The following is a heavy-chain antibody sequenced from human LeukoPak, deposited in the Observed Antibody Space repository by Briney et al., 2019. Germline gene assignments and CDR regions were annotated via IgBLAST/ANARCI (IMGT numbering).Heavy chain of an antibody. D-gene: IGHD4-23*01. CDR3: ARVARGNSDY. CDR2: IYHSGST. CDR1: GGSISSGGYS. Sequence: PSQTLSLTCAVSGGSISSGGYSWSWIRQPPGKGLEWIGYIYHSGSTYYNPSLKSRVTISVDTSKNKFSLKLSSVTAADTVVYYCARVARGNSDYWGQGTLVTVSS. J-gene: IGHJ4*02. V-gene: IGHV4-30-2*01.